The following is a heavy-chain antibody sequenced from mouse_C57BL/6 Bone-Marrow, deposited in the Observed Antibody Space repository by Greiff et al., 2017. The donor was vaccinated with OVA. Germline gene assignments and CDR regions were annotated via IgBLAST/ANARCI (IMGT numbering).Heavy chain of an antibody. Sequence: VQLQQPGAELVRPGSSVKLSCKASGYTFTSYWMDWVKQRPGQGLEWIGNIYPSDSENPYNQKFKDTATLTVDKSSSTAYMQLSSLTSEDSAVYYCARCGDGYYGDWYFDVWGTGTTVTVSS. CDR2: IYPSDSEN. CDR3: ARCGDGYYGDWYFDV. V-gene: IGHV1-61*01. CDR1: GYTFTSYW. J-gene: IGHJ1*03. D-gene: IGHD2-3*01.